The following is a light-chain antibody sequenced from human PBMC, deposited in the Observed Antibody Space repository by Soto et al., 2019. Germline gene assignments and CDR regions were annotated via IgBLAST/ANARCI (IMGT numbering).Light chain of an antibody. J-gene: IGKJ2*01. V-gene: IGKV3-20*01. CDR2: GIS. CDR1: HTISSSY. CDR3: QQYDNWPYT. Sequence: EIVLTQSPGTLSLSPGERATLSCRASHTISSSYLAWYQQKPGQAPRLLMYGISRRATGIPDRFSGSGSGTDFTLTISSLQSEDFAVYYCQQYDNWPYTFGQGTKVDIK.